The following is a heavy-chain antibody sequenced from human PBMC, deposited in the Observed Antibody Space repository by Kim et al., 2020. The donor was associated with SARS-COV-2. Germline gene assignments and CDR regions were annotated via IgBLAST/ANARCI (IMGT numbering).Heavy chain of an antibody. CDR1: GGSISSGGYY. CDR3: ARSCSSTSCYDY. J-gene: IGHJ4*02. CDR2: IYYSGST. Sequence: SETLSLTCTVSGGSISSGGYYWSWIRQHPGKGLEWIGYIYYSGSTYYNPSLKSRVTISVDTSKNQFSLKLSSVTAADTAVYYCARSCSSTSCYDYWGQGTLVSVPS. D-gene: IGHD2-2*01. V-gene: IGHV4-31*03.